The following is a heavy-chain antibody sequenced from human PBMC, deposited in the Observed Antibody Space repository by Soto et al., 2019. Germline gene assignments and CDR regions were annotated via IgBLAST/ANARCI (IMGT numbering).Heavy chain of an antibody. CDR3: AREPYGDSQYFDY. CDR1: GFTFNSLS. CDR2: ISFDGRVT. V-gene: IGHV3-30*04. J-gene: IGHJ4*02. Sequence: QVHLVESGGGMVQPGTSLRLSCTASGFTFNSLSLHWVRLRPEKGLEWVAVISFDGRVTYYADFVKGRFTVSRDNSKNTIYLQVNSLRAEDTAVYYCAREPYGDSQYFDYWGQGTLVTVSS. D-gene: IGHD2-21*02.